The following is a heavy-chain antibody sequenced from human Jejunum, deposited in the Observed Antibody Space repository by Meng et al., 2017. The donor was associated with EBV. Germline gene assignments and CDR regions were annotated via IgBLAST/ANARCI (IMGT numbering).Heavy chain of an antibody. V-gene: IGHV1-69*06. CDR2: IIPVFGTA. D-gene: IGHD2-21*01. J-gene: IGHJ4*02. Sequence: QVELVQFGAAVKKPGSSVKLSCKASGDTFTSNGVGWVRLAPGQGPEWLGGIIPVFGTANYPLRFQDRVTITADKSTNTGYMELGGLRSDDTAVYYCARLFCGDDCFSTYYFDSWGQGTLVTVSS. CDR1: GDTFTSNG. CDR3: ARLFCGDDCFSTYYFDS.